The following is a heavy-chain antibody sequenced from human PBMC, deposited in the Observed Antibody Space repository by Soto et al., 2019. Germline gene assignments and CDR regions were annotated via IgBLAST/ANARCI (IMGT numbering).Heavy chain of an antibody. D-gene: IGHD4-17*01. CDR2: IYYSGST. Sequence: SETLSLTCTVSGGSISSSSYYWGWIRQPPGKGLEWIGSIYYSGSTYYNPSLKSRVTISVDTSKNQFSLKLSSVTAADTAVCYCATTKGTVTTSYYYYMDVWGKGTTVTVSS. CDR1: GGSISSSSYY. CDR3: ATTKGTVTTSYYYYMDV. V-gene: IGHV4-39*01. J-gene: IGHJ6*03.